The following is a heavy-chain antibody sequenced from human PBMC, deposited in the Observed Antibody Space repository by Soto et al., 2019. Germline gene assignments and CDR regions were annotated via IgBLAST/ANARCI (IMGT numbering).Heavy chain of an antibody. CDR3: AIHRGDVDIVATRDYYYYIDV. CDR2: IYPGDSDT. V-gene: IGHV5-51*01. D-gene: IGHD5-12*01. J-gene: IGHJ6*03. CDR1: GYSFTSYW. Sequence: EVQLVQSGAEVKKPGESLKISCKGSGYSFTSYWIGWVRQMPGKGLEWMGIIYPGDSDTRYSPSFQGQVTISADKSISTAYLQWNSLKASDTAMYYCAIHRGDVDIVATRDYYYYIDVWGKGTTVIVSS.